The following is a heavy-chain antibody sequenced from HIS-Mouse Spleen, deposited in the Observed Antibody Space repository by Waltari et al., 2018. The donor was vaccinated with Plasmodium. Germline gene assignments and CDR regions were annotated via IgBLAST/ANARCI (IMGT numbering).Heavy chain of an antibody. V-gene: IGHV3-7*01. CDR2: VKHDEIEK. J-gene: IGHJ2*01. D-gene: IGHD6-13*01. CDR3: ASSWYWYFDL. CDR1: GVTFRSYW. Sequence: EVQLVESGGGLVQPGGSLRLSCAASGVTFRSYWMSWVRQAPGKGMEWVANVKHDEIEKDSVHSVTGRFTISRDTAKNSLFLQMNSLIAEDTAVYYCASSWYWYFDLWGRGTLVTVSS.